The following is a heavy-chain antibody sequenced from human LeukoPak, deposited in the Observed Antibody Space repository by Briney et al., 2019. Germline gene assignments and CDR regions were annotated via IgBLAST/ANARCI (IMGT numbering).Heavy chain of an antibody. J-gene: IGHJ6*03. Sequence: PSETLSLTCTVSGGSISSYYWSWIRQPAGKGLEWIGRIYTSGSTNYNPSLKSRVTMSVDTSKNQFSLKLSSVTAADTAVYYCARERIEEASLWFGELDPGYYYYYMDVWGKGTTVTISS. D-gene: IGHD3-10*01. CDR2: IYTSGST. CDR1: GGSISSYY. V-gene: IGHV4-4*07. CDR3: ARERIEEASLWFGELDPGYYYYYMDV.